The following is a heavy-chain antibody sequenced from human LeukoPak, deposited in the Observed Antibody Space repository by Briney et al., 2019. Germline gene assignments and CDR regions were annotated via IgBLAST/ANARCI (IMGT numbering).Heavy chain of an antibody. J-gene: IGHJ5*01. CDR1: GGTFSSYA. V-gene: IGHV1-69*04. Sequence: SSVKVSCKASGGTFSSYAISWMRQAPGQGLEWMGRIIPILGIANYAQKFQGRVTITADKSTSTAYMELSSLRSEDTAVYYCARPRIYYDNGGCDNWFDSWGQGTLVTVSS. CDR3: ARPRIYYDNGGCDNWFDS. D-gene: IGHD3-22*01. CDR2: IIPILGIA.